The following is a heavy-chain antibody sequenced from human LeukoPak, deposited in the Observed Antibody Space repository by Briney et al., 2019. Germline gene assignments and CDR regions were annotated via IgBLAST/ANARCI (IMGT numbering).Heavy chain of an antibody. D-gene: IGHD2-15*01. CDR1: GGSFSGYY. V-gene: IGHV4-34*01. CDR3: ARHTPYCSGGSCYSSYYYGMDV. CDR2: INHSGST. Sequence: SETLSLTCAVYGGSFSGYYWSWIRQPPGKGLEWIGDINHSGSTNYNPSLKSRVTISVDTSKNQFSLKLSSVTAADTAVYYCARHTPYCSGGSCYSSYYYGMDVWGQGTTVTVSS. J-gene: IGHJ6*02.